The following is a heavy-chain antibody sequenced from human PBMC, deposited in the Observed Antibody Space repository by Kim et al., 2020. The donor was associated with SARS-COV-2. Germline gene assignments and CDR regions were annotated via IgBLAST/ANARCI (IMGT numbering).Heavy chain of an antibody. CDR3: AKSWSTSKSAFDV. CDR2: ITDNGGET. CDR1: GFTFSAYG. V-gene: IGHV3-23*01. J-gene: IGHJ3*01. Sequence: GGSLRLSCTGSGFTFSAYGMTWVRQAPGKGLEWVSRITDNGGETNYADSVQGRFTISRDNSETTLYLQMNSLRVEDTAVYYCAKSWSTSKSAFDVWGQGTMVTVSS. D-gene: IGHD3-3*01.